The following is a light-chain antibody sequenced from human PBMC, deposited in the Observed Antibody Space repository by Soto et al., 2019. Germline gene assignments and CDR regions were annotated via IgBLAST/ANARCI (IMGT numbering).Light chain of an antibody. CDR1: SSDIGGYNY. CDR3: CSYAGSYIYV. J-gene: IGLJ1*01. V-gene: IGLV2-11*01. Sequence: QSALTQPRSVSGSPGQSVTISCTGTSSDIGGYNYVSWYQQHPGKVPKLMLYDVTKRPSGVPDRFSGSKSGNTASLTISGLQAEDEADYYCCSYAGSYIYVFGTGNKVTVL. CDR2: DVT.